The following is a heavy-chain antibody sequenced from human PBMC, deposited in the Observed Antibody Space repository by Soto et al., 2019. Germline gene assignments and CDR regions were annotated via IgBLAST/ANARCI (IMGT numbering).Heavy chain of an antibody. CDR2: ISGGGGTT. CDR1: GFTFSNFA. J-gene: IGHJ4*02. V-gene: IGHV3-23*01. CDR3: ALEQFAAPLDY. D-gene: IGHD6-6*01. Sequence: GGSLRLSCAASGFTFSNFAMTWVRQAPGKGLEWVSTISGGGGTTYYADSVKGRFTISRDNFKNTLYLHMNSLRADDTAVYYCALEQFAAPLDYWGQGTLVTVS.